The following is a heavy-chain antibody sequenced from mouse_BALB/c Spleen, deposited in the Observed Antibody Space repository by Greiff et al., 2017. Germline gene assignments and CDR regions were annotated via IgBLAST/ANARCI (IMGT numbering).Heavy chain of an antibody. J-gene: IGHJ2*01. D-gene: IGHD2-3*01. Sequence: EVQLQQSGAELVKPGASVKLSCTASGFNIKDTYMHWVKQRPEQGLEWIGRIDPANGNTKYDPKFQGKATITADTSSNTAYLQLSSLTSEDTAVYYCALYDGYSGFGCWGQGTTLTVSS. CDR2: IDPANGNT. CDR3: ALYDGYSGFGC. CDR1: GFNIKDTY. V-gene: IGHV14-3*02.